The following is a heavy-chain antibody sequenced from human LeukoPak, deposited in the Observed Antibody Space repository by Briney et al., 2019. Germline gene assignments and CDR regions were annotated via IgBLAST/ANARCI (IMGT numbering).Heavy chain of an antibody. V-gene: IGHV4-61*02. CDR1: GGSISSGGYY. CDR2: IYTSGST. D-gene: IGHD6-13*01. Sequence: PSETLSLTCTVSGGSISSGGYYWSWIRQPAGKGLEWIGRIYTSGSTNYNPSLKSRVTISVDTSKNQFSLKLSSVTAADTAVYYCARAVPGYSSSWAFDYWGQGTLVTVSS. J-gene: IGHJ4*02. CDR3: ARAVPGYSSSWAFDY.